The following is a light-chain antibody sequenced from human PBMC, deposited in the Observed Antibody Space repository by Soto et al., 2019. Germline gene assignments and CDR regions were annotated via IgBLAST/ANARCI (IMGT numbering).Light chain of an antibody. CDR2: DAS. Sequence: AIQLTQSPSSLSASVGDRVSITCRASQGLRSALAWYQQKPGKPPKILIYDASSLQSGVPSRFSGSESGTDCTLTISSLQPEDFATYSCQQLNSYPFTFGQGTRLEIK. V-gene: IGKV1-13*02. CDR1: QGLRSA. J-gene: IGKJ5*01. CDR3: QQLNSYPFT.